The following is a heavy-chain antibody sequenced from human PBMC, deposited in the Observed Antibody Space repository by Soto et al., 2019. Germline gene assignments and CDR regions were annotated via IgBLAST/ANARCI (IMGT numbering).Heavy chain of an antibody. J-gene: IGHJ6*02. CDR2: IDPSDSYT. CDR3: AHLGGYFDWLNYYYYGMDV. V-gene: IGHV5-10-1*01. Sequence: PGESLKISCKGSGYSFTSYWISWVRQMPGKGLEWMGRIDPSDSYTNYSPSFQGHVTISADKSISTAYLQWSSLKASDTAMYYCAHLGGYFDWLNYYYYGMDVWGQGTTVTVSS. CDR1: GYSFTSYW. D-gene: IGHD3-9*01.